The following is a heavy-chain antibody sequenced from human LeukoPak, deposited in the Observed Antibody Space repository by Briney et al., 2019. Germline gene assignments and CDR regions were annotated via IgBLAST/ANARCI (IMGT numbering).Heavy chain of an antibody. D-gene: IGHD1/OR15-1a*01. Sequence: SETLSLTCAVYGGSFSGYYWSWIRQPPGKGLEWIGEINHSGSTNYNPFLKSRVTISVDTSKNQFSLKLSSVTAADTAVYYCARGRGTGTTWGQGTLVTVSS. V-gene: IGHV4-34*01. CDR2: INHSGST. J-gene: IGHJ5*02. CDR3: ARGRGTGTT. CDR1: GGSFSGYY.